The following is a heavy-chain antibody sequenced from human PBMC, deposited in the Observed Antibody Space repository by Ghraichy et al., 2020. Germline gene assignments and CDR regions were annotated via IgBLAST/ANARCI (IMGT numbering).Heavy chain of an antibody. J-gene: IGHJ4*02. D-gene: IGHD3-3*01. CDR3: ARGVAFWSGYFNYFDY. Sequence: SETLSLTCTVSGGSISSGDYYWSWIRQPPGKGLEWIGYIYYSGSTYYNPSLKSRVTISVDTSKNQFSLKLSSVTAADTAVYYCARGVAFWSGYFNYFDYWAREPWSPSPQ. V-gene: IGHV4-30-4*08. CDR2: IYYSGST. CDR1: GGSISSGDYY.